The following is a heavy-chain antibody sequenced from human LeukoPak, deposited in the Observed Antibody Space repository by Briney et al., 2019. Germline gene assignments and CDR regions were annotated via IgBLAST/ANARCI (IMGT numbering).Heavy chain of an antibody. CDR2: IYYSGST. V-gene: IGHV4-59*08. CDR1: GGSINSYY. D-gene: IGHD3-10*01. Sequence: PSETLSLTCTVSGGSINSYYWSWIRQPPGKGLEWIGYIYYSGSTNYNPSLRSRVIISVDTSKNQVSLKLSSVTAADTAVYYCARPSSGSYSYTFEIWGQGTKVTVSS. J-gene: IGHJ3*02. CDR3: ARPSSGSYSYTFEI.